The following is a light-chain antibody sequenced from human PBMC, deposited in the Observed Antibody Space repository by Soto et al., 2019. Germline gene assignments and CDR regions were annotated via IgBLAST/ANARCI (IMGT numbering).Light chain of an antibody. CDR2: DVS. V-gene: IGLV2-14*01. Sequence: QSALTQPASVSGSPGQSITISCTGTSSDVGGYNYVSWYQQHPGKAPKLMIYDVSNRPSGVSNRFSGSKSGNTASLTISGLKAEDEADSYCSSYTSSSTYVFGTGTKVTVL. CDR1: SSDVGGYNY. CDR3: SSYTSSSTYV. J-gene: IGLJ1*01.